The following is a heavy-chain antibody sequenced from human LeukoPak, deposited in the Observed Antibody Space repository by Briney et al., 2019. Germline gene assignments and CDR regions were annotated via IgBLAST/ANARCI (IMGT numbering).Heavy chain of an antibody. V-gene: IGHV3-21*01. Sequence: GGSLRLSCAASGFTFSSYTMNWVRQAPGKGLEWASSISSSSSYIYYADSVKGRFTISRYNAKNSLYLQMNSLRAEDTAVYYCARDGSGYSDPVDYWGQGTLVTVSS. CDR3: ARDGSGYSDPVDY. CDR2: ISSSSSYI. D-gene: IGHD3-22*01. J-gene: IGHJ4*02. CDR1: GFTFSSYT.